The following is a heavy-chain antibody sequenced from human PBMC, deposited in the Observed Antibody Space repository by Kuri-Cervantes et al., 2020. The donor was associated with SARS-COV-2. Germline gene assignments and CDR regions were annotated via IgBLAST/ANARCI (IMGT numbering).Heavy chain of an antibody. CDR2: IYHIGST. J-gene: IGHJ6*02. D-gene: IGHD3-10*01. V-gene: IGHV4-59*03. CDR1: GASISNFY. CDR3: AGSSGRHIHYGMDV. Sequence: ESLKISCSVSGASISNFYWSWIRQPPGKGLEWIGFIYHIGSTNYNPALKSRVTISVDTSKNQFSLKVTSVTAADTAVYYCAGSSGRHIHYGMDVWGQGTTVTVSS.